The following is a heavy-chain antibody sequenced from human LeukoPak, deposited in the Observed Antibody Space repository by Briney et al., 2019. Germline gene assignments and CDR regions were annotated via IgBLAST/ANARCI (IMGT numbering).Heavy chain of an antibody. J-gene: IGHJ4*02. V-gene: IGHV1-18*01. CDR3: ARASIRYSGSYNDY. Sequence: GASVKVSCEASGYTFTSYAITWVRQAPGQGLEWMGWNSAYNGNTNYAQKLQGRVTMTTDTSTSTAYMELRSLRSEDTAVYYCARASIRYSGSYNDYWGQGTLVTVSS. CDR1: GYTFTSYA. CDR2: NSAYNGNT. D-gene: IGHD1-26*01.